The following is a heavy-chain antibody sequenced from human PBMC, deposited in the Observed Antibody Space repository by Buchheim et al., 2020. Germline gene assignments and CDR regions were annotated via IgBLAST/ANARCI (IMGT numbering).Heavy chain of an antibody. CDR2: INPGNGKT. CDR1: GYSFSNYI. CDR3: ARDRLGRLGMSWFDP. J-gene: IGHJ5*02. Sequence: QAQLVQSGAEVRKPGASVKVSCRASGYSFSNYIMHWVRQAPGQRLEWMGWINPGNGKTKYSEKFRDRITITGDTFANTAYMELSSLTSADTALYYCARDRLGRLGMSWFDPWGQGTL. V-gene: IGHV1-3*01. D-gene: IGHD7-27*01.